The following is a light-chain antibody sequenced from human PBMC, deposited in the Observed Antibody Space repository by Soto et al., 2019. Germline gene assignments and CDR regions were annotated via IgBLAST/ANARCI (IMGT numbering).Light chain of an antibody. CDR1: QTISSY. CDR2: AAS. CDR3: QQSYSSQFT. V-gene: IGKV1-39*01. J-gene: IGKJ3*01. Sequence: DIQMTQSPSSLFASVGDRVTITCRASQTISSYLNWYQQKPGKAPNLLIYAASSLQSGVPSRFSGSGSGTDFTLTISSLQPEDFATYYCQQSYSSQFTIGPWTKVDIK.